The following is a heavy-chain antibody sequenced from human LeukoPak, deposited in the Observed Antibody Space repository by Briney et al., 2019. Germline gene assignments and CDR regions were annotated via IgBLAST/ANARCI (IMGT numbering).Heavy chain of an antibody. CDR3: ARHSNWNAGVDYFGP. D-gene: IGHD1-20*01. CDR1: GDSISSGSYY. Sequence: SETLSLTCPVSGDSISSGSYYWSWIRQPAEKGLEWIGRIYTSGSTNYNPSLKSRVTISVDTSKNQFSLKVNSVTAADTAVYYCARHSNWNAGVDYFGPWGQGTLVTVSS. J-gene: IGHJ5*02. CDR2: IYTSGST. V-gene: IGHV4-61*02.